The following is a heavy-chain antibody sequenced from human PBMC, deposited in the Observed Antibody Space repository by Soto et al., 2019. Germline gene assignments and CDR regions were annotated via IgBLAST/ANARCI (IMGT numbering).Heavy chain of an antibody. J-gene: IGHJ6*03. Sequence: GALVKVSCTASGGTFSSYTISWVRQAPGQGLEWMGRIIPILGIANYAQKFQGRVTITADKSTSTAYMELSSLRSEDTAVYYCASYRVATITDYYYYYMDVWGKGTTVTVSS. V-gene: IGHV1-69*02. D-gene: IGHD5-12*01. CDR2: IIPILGIA. CDR1: GGTFSSYT. CDR3: ASYRVATITDYYYYYMDV.